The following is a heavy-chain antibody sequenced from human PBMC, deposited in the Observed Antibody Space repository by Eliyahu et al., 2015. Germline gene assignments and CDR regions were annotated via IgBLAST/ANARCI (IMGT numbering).Heavy chain of an antibody. CDR3: ARAGQWLVRYYFDY. CDR2: INSDGSST. Sequence: EVQLVESGGGLVQPGGSLRLSCAASGFXFXSYWMHWVRQAPGKGLVWVSRINSDGSSTSYADSVKGRFTISRDNAKNTLYLQMNSLRAEDTAVYYCARAGQWLVRYYFDYWGQGTLVTVSS. CDR1: GFXFXSYW. J-gene: IGHJ4*02. D-gene: IGHD6-19*01. V-gene: IGHV3-74*01.